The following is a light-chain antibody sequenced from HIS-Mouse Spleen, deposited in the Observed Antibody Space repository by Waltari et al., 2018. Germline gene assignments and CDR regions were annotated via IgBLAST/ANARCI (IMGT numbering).Light chain of an antibody. CDR3: AAWDDSLNGWV. J-gene: IGLJ3*02. CDR2: SNN. V-gene: IGLV1-44*01. Sequence: QSVLTQPPSASGPPGQSVTISCSGSRSNIGSNTLNWYQQLPGTAPKLLIYSNNQRPSGVPDRFSGSKSGTSASLAISGLQSEDEADYYCAAWDDSLNGWVFGGGTKLTVL. CDR1: RSNIGSNT.